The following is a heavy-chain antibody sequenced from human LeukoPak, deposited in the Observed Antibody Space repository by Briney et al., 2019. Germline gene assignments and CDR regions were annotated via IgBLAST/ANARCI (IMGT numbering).Heavy chain of an antibody. CDR2: IWYDGSNK. J-gene: IGHJ4*02. CDR1: GFTFSSYA. CDR3: ASDSGYSYGFDY. Sequence: PGGSLRLSCAASGFTFSSYAMHWVRQAPGKGLEWVAVIWYDGSNKYYADSVKGRFTISRDNSKNTLYLQMNSLRAEDTAVYYCASDSGYSYGFDYWGQGTLVTVSS. D-gene: IGHD5-18*01. V-gene: IGHV3-33*08.